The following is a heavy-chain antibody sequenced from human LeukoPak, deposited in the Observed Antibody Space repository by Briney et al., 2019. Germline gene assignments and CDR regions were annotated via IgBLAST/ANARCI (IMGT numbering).Heavy chain of an antibody. J-gene: IGHJ4*02. Sequence: GGSLRLSCVASGFTFKNYIMTWVRQAPGQGLSWVSSISGSGTIVYYADSVKGRFTISKDNAKNTVYLQMNSLRAEDTAVYYCVSFYETYWGRGTLVAVSS. D-gene: IGHD2/OR15-2a*01. CDR2: ISGSGTIV. CDR1: GFTFKNYI. CDR3: VSFYETY. V-gene: IGHV3-48*03.